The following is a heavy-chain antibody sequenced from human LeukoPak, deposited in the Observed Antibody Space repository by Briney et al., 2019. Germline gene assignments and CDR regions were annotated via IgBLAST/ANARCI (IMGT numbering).Heavy chain of an antibody. Sequence: GGSLRLSCGASGFTFSSYSMNWVRQAPGKGLEWVSYISSSSSTIYYADSVKGRFTISRDNAKNSLYLQMNSLRAEDTAVYYCARSGDCSSTSCTDDYYYGMDVWGQGTTVTVSS. CDR1: GFTFSSYS. CDR2: ISSSSSTI. V-gene: IGHV3-48*01. CDR3: ARSGDCSSTSCTDDYYYGMDV. J-gene: IGHJ6*02. D-gene: IGHD2-2*01.